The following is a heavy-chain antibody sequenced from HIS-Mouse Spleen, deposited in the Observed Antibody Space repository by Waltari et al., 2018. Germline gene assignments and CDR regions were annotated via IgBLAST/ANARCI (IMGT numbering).Heavy chain of an antibody. CDR1: GGSISSSY. Sequence: QVQLQESGPGLVKPSETLSLTCTVSGGSISSSYWSWIRQPAGTGMEWIGRIYTSGSTNYNPSLNSRVTMSVDTSKNQFSLKLSSVTAADTAVYYCARDFHDFWSGYYGGDKKHDAFDIWGQGTMVTVSS. V-gene: IGHV4-4*07. D-gene: IGHD3-3*01. CDR3: ARDFHDFWSGYYGGDKKHDAFDI. CDR2: IYTSGST. J-gene: IGHJ3*02.